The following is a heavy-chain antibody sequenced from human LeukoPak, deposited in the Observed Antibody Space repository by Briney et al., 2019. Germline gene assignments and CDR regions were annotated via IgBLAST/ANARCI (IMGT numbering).Heavy chain of an antibody. CDR1: GGSITTYY. Sequence: PSETLSLTCTVSGGSITTYYWSWIRQPPGKGLEWIGSIYYSGSTYYNPSLKSRVTISVDTSKNQFSLKLSSVTAADTAVYYCASLYCSSTSCYYYYYYYMDVWGKGTTVTVSS. CDR3: ASLYCSSTSCYYYYYYYMDV. V-gene: IGHV4-59*05. CDR2: IYYSGST. D-gene: IGHD2-2*01. J-gene: IGHJ6*03.